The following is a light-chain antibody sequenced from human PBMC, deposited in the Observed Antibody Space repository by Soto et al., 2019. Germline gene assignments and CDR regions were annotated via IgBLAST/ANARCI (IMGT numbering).Light chain of an antibody. CDR1: QSVGSNY. V-gene: IGKV3-20*01. J-gene: IGKJ1*01. CDR2: GAS. CDR3: QQYVTSPWT. Sequence: EIVLTQSPGTLSLSLGERATLSCRASQSVGSNYLAWYQQKPGQAPRLLIYGASSRATGIPDRFSGSGSGTDFTLTISRLEPEDSAVYYCQQYVTSPWTFGQGTKVEIK.